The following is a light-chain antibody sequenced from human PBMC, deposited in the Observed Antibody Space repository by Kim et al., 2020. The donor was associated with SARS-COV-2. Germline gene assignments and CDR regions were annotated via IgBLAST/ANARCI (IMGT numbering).Light chain of an antibody. CDR2: QDS. CDR1: KVGDKY. CDR3: QAWDSSTVV. Sequence: VSRGQTDSITCSGDKVGDKYACWYKQKPGQSPVLVIYQDSKRPSGIPERFSGSNSGNTATLTISGTQAMDEADYYCQAWDSSTVVFGGGTQLTVL. V-gene: IGLV3-1*01. J-gene: IGLJ2*01.